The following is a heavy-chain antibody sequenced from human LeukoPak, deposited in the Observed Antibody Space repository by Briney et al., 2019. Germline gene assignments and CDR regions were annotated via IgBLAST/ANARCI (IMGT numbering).Heavy chain of an antibody. CDR3: ARDEGAMISIDY. Sequence: ASVKVSCKASGYTFTSYYMHWVRQAPGQGLEWMGIINPSGGSTSYAQKFQGRVTMTRDTPTSTVYMELSSLRSEDTAVYYCARDEGAMISIDYWGQGTLVTVSS. D-gene: IGHD3-22*01. J-gene: IGHJ4*02. V-gene: IGHV1-46*01. CDR2: INPSGGST. CDR1: GYTFTSYY.